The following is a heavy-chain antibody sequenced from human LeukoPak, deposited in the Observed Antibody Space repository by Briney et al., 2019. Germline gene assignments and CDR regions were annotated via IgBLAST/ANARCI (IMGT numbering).Heavy chain of an antibody. CDR1: GFTFSSYA. CDR3: AKSKGSGYDWDY. J-gene: IGHJ4*02. V-gene: IGHV3-23*01. CDR2: ISGSGGST. D-gene: IGHD5-12*01. Sequence: GGSLRLSCAASGFTFSSYAMRWVRQAPGKGLEWVSAISGSGGSTYYADSVKGRFTISRDNSKSTLYLQMNSLRAEDTAVYYCAKSKGSGYDWDYWGQGTLVTVSS.